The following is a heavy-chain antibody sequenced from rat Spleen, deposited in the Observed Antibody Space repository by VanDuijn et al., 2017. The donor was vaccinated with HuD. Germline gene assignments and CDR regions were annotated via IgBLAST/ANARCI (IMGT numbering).Heavy chain of an antibody. CDR2: IGAGVGE. V-gene: IGHV2S1*01. J-gene: IGHJ1*01. D-gene: IGHD5-1*01. CDR3: ARPNQLGGYWYLDF. CDR1: GFSLTNYH. Sequence: QVQLKESGPGMVQPSQTLPLTCPVPGFSLTNYHVTWVRQPPGQSLAWMGTIGAGVGEDYHWTVRSRLSISRDTSKSQVFLKMNSLQPEDTGTYYCARPNQLGGYWYLDFWGPGTMVTVSS.